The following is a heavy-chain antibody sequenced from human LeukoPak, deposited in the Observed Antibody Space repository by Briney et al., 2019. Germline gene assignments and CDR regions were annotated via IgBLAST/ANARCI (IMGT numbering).Heavy chain of an antibody. CDR1: GFTFNSYG. CDR3: AKAGVATLWSGYYFDY. CDR2: ISYDGSNK. J-gene: IGHJ4*02. D-gene: IGHD3-3*01. Sequence: GRSLRLSCAASGFTFNSYGMHWVRQAPGKGLEWVAGISYDGSNKYYADSVKGRFTISRDNSKNTLYLQMNSLRAEDTAVYYCAKAGVATLWSGYYFDYWGQGTLVTVSS. V-gene: IGHV3-30*18.